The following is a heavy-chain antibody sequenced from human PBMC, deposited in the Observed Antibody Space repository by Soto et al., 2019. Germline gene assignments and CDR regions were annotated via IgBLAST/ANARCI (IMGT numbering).Heavy chain of an antibody. V-gene: IGHV1-69*13. CDR2: IIPIFGTA. D-gene: IGHD7-27*01. CDR1: GGTFSSYA. Sequence: SVKVSCKASGGTFSSYAISWVRQAPGQGLEWMGGIIPIFGTANYAQKFQGRVTITADESTSTAYMELSSLRSEDTAVYYCARAVSPSPGYYYYGMDVWGQGTTVTVSS. CDR3: ARAVSPSPGYYYYGMDV. J-gene: IGHJ6*02.